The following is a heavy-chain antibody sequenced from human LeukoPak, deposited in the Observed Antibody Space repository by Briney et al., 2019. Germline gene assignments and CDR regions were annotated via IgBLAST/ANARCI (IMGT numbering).Heavy chain of an antibody. Sequence: GGXLXLSXXAXGXTLRNYWMSWVRQAPGEGLEWXANIRPDGSQKYYVDSARGRFTISRDNAKSSLYLQMSSLRPEDTATYYCARDFQPRYCSSSSCSPAWGQGTTVTVSS. D-gene: IGHD2-2*01. CDR2: IRPDGSQK. J-gene: IGHJ6*02. V-gene: IGHV3-7*03. CDR3: ARDFQPRYCSSSSCSPA. CDR1: GXTLRNYW.